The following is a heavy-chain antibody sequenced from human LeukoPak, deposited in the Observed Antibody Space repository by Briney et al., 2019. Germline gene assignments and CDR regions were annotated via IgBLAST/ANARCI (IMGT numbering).Heavy chain of an antibody. CDR2: IYYSGST. D-gene: IGHD1-26*01. J-gene: IGHJ5*02. CDR3: ASTPTSSGSYFWFDP. Sequence: SETLSLTCTVSGGSISSYYWSWIRQPPGKGLEWIGYIYYSGSTNYNPSLKSRVTISVDTSKNQFSLKLSSVTAADTAVYYCASTPTSSGSYFWFDPWGQGILVTVSS. V-gene: IGHV4-59*12. CDR1: GGSISSYY.